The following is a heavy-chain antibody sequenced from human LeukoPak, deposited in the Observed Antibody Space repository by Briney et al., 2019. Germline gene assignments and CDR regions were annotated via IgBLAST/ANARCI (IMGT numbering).Heavy chain of an antibody. Sequence: GRSLRLSCAASGFTFEDYGMHWVRQAPGKGLEWVAGIDWNSDHTGYGDSVKGRFTVSRDNVKKSLYLEMDSLRPGDTGFYYCVKGNRGAPFGVVMGFDHWGQGTPVTVSS. CDR3: VKGNRGAPFGVVMGFDH. J-gene: IGHJ4*02. V-gene: IGHV3-9*01. CDR2: IDWNSDHT. CDR1: GFTFEDYG. D-gene: IGHD3-3*01.